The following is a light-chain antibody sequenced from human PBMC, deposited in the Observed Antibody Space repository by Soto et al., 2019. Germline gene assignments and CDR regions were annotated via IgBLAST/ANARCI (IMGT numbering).Light chain of an antibody. J-gene: IGKJ1*01. V-gene: IGKV4-1*01. Sequence: DIVMTQSPDSLAVSLGERATINCKFSQSVLYCSNSKHYLAWYQQRPGQPPNLLIYWASTRESGVPDRFSGSGSGTDFTLSISSLQAEDVAIYYCQQYFSFPSTFGQGTKVEIK. CDR2: WAS. CDR3: QQYFSFPST. CDR1: QSVLYCSNSKHY.